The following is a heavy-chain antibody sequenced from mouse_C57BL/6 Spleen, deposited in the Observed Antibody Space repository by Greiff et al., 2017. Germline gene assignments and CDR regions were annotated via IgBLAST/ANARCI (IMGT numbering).Heavy chain of an antibody. Sequence: QVQLQQPGAELVRPGTSVKLSCKASGYTFPSYWLHWVKQRPGQGLEWIGVIDPSDSYTNYNQKFKGKATLTVDTSSSTADMQLSSLTSEDSSVYYCARWGGDYDEAMDYWGQGTSVTVSS. V-gene: IGHV1-59*01. CDR2: IDPSDSYT. CDR3: ARWGGDYDEAMDY. CDR1: GYTFPSYW. J-gene: IGHJ4*01. D-gene: IGHD2-4*01.